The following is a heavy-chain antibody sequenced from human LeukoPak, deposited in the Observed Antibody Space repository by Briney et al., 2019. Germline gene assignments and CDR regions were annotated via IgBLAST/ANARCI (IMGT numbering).Heavy chain of an antibody. CDR2: ISAYNGNT. Sequence: ASVKVSCKASGYTFTNYGLSWVRQAPGQGLEWMGWISAYNGNTNYAQKLQGRVTMTRNTSISTAYMELSSLRSEDTAVYYCTRESYGSGSYDYWGQGTLVTVSS. J-gene: IGHJ4*02. CDR1: GYTFTNYG. CDR3: TRESYGSGSYDY. V-gene: IGHV1-18*01. D-gene: IGHD3-10*01.